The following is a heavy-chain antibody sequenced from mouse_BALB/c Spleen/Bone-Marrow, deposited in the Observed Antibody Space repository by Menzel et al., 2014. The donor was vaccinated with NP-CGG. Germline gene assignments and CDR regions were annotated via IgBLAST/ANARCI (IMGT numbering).Heavy chain of an antibody. J-gene: IGHJ2*01. V-gene: IGHV5-17*02. Sequence: EVKLMESGGGLVQPGGSRKLSCAASGFTFSNFGMHWFRQSPEKGLEWVAFVSTGSTINYYADTVKGRFTISRDNPENTLFLQMTSLRSEDTAIYYCARSHFYGNYFDYWGQGTTLTVSS. CDR1: GFTFSNFG. D-gene: IGHD2-1*01. CDR2: VSTGSTIN. CDR3: ARSHFYGNYFDY.